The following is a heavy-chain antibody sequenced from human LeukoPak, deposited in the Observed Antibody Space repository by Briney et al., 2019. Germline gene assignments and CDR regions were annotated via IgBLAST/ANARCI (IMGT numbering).Heavy chain of an antibody. J-gene: IGHJ4*02. CDR1: GGSFSGYY. V-gene: IGHV4-59*10. D-gene: IGHD3-10*01. CDR3: ARDTYYYGSGTYYFNY. Sequence: SETLSLTCAVYGGSFSGYYWTWIRQPAGKGLEWIGRTHTSGSTNYNPSLKSRVTMSVDTSKNQFSLKLTSVTAADTAVYYCARDTYYYGSGTYYFNYWGQGTLVTVSS. CDR2: THTSGST.